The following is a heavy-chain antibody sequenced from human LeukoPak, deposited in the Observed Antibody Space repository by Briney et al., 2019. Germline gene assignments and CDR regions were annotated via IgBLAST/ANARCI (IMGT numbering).Heavy chain of an antibody. Sequence: SETLSLTCTVSGGSISSYYWSWIRQPPGKGLKWIGNIYYSGYTTYSPSLRSRVTISVDTSKNQFSLKLSSVTAADTAVYYCAREATYYYDSSGSTHLLGDAFDIWGQGTMVTVSS. CDR2: IYYSGYT. J-gene: IGHJ3*02. D-gene: IGHD3-22*01. CDR3: AREATYYYDSSGSTHLLGDAFDI. V-gene: IGHV4-59*01. CDR1: GGSISSYY.